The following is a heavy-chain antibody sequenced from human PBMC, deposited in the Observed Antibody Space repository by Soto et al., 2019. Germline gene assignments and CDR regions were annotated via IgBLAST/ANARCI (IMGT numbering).Heavy chain of an antibody. CDR2: INHSGST. CDR1: GGSFSGYY. J-gene: IGHJ5*02. D-gene: IGHD3-10*01. CDR3: ARALPYYYGSGSYGNWFDP. Sequence: PSETLSLTCAVYGGSFSGYYWSWIRQPPGKGLEWIGEINHSGSTNYNPSLKSRVTISVDTSKNQFSLKLSSVTAADTAVYYCARALPYYYGSGSYGNWFDPWGQGTLVTVSS. V-gene: IGHV4-34*01.